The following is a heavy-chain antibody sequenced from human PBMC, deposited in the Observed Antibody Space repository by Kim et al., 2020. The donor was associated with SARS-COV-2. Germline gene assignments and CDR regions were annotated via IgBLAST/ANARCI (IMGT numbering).Heavy chain of an antibody. CDR3: ASPSSGLGAFDI. V-gene: IGHV1-3*01. D-gene: IGHD6-19*01. Sequence: KYSQKFQGRVTITRDTSASTAYMELSSLRSEDTAVYYCASPSSGLGAFDIWGQGTMVTVSS. J-gene: IGHJ3*02.